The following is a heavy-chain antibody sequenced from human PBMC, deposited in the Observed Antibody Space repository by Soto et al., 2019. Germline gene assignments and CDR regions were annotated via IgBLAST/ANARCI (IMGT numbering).Heavy chain of an antibody. V-gene: IGHV4-39*01. CDR2: IYYSGST. J-gene: IGHJ6*02. Sequence: KQSQTLSLTCTVSGGSISSSSYYWGWIRQPPGKGLEWIGSIYYSGSTYYNPSLKSRVTISVDTSKNQFSLKLSSVTAADTAVYYCARNDFWSGYHYYGMDVWGQGTTVTVSS. D-gene: IGHD3-3*01. CDR3: ARNDFWSGYHYYGMDV. CDR1: GGSISSSSYY.